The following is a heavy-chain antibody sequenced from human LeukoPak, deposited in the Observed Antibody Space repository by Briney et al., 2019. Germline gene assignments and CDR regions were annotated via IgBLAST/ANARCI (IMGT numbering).Heavy chain of an antibody. CDR1: GFTFSSYE. V-gene: IGHV3-23*01. CDR2: ISGSGGST. Sequence: PGGSLRLSCAASGFTFSSYEMNWVRQAPGKGLEWVSTISGSGGSTYYADSVKGRFTISRDNSKNTLYLQMNSLRAEDRALYYCAREYMDVWGKGTMVTISS. J-gene: IGHJ6*03. CDR3: AREYMDV.